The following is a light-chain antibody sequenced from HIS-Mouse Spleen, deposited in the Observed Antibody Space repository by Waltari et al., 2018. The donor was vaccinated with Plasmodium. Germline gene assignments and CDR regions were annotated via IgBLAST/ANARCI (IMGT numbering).Light chain of an antibody. V-gene: IGLV2-23*03. CDR1: SSDVGSYNL. CDR2: EGS. Sequence: QSALTQPASVSGSPGQSITISCTGTSSDVGSYNLVSWYQQHPGKAPKPMTYEGSKRPSGVSNRVSCSKSGNTASLTISGLQAEDEADYYCCSYAGSSTFVFGGGTKLTVL. J-gene: IGLJ3*02. CDR3: CSYAGSSTFV.